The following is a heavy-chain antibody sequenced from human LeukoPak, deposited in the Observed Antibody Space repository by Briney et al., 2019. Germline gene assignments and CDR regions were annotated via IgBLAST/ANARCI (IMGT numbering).Heavy chain of an antibody. J-gene: IGHJ3*01. CDR3: ARHKQQLARNGFDF. D-gene: IGHD6-13*01. V-gene: IGHV4-59*08. CDR1: GGSISSYY. CDR2: INYSGST. Sequence: PSETLSLTCTVSGGSISSYYWSWIRQPPGKGLEWIGYINYSGSTNYNPSLKSRVTISVDTSNNQFSLKLNSVTAADTAVYYCARHKQQLARNGFDFWGQGTRVTVSS.